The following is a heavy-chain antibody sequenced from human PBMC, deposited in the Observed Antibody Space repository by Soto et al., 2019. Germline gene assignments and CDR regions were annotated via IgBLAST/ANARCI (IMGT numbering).Heavy chain of an antibody. CDR2: LIPIFGTA. V-gene: IGHV1-69*12. CDR3: ASPDAYKGYYNGMDV. Sequence: QVQLVQSGAEVKKPGSSVKVSCKASGGTFSSHAISWVRQAPGQGLEWMGGLIPIFGTANYAQKIQGRVTITADESTNTAYMDLSSLRSADTAVYYCASPDAYKGYYNGMDVWGQGTTVTVSS. J-gene: IGHJ6*02. D-gene: IGHD1-1*01. CDR1: GGTFSSHA.